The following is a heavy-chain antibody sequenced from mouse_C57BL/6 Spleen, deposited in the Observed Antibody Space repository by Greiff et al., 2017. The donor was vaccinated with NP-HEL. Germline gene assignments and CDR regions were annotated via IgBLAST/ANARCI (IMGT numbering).Heavy chain of an antibody. CDR3: AREDGYYFDY. D-gene: IGHD2-3*01. CDR1: GFTFSSYA. V-gene: IGHV5-4*01. J-gene: IGHJ2*01. Sequence: EVHLVESGGGLVKPGGSLKLSCAASGFTFSSYAMSWVRQTPEKRLEWVATISDGGSYTYYTDNVKGRFTISRDNAKNNLYLQMSHLKSEDTAMYYCAREDGYYFDYWGQGTTLTVSS. CDR2: ISDGGSYT.